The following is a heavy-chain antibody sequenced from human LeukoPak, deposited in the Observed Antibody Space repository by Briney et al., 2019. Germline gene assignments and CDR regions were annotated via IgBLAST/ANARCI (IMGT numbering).Heavy chain of an antibody. CDR3: ASGYYDSSGYAY. D-gene: IGHD3-22*01. V-gene: IGHV3-21*01. CDR2: ISSSSTYI. J-gene: IGHJ4*02. Sequence: GGSLRLSCAASGFTFSSYSMNWVRQSPGKGLEWVSFISSSSTYIYYADAVKGRFTISRDNAKNSLYLQMNSLRAEDTAVYHCASGYYDSSGYAYWGQGTLVTVSS. CDR1: GFTFSSYS.